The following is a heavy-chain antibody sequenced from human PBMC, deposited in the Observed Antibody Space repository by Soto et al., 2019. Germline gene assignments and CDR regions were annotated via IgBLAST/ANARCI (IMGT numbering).Heavy chain of an antibody. CDR3: AKESFYDFWTPGP. Sequence: GGSLRLSCAASGFTFSSYGMHWVRQAPGKGLEWVAVISYDGSNKYYADSVKGRFTISRDNSKNTLYLQMNSLRAEDTAVYYCAKESFYDFWTPGPWGQGTLVTVSS. CDR2: ISYDGSNK. J-gene: IGHJ5*02. D-gene: IGHD3-3*01. V-gene: IGHV3-30*18. CDR1: GFTFSSYG.